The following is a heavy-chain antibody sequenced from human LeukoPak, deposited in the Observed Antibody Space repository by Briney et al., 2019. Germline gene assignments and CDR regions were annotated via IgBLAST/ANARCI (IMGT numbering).Heavy chain of an antibody. CDR1: GGSISSGGYY. J-gene: IGHJ5*02. V-gene: IGHV4-30-4*08. Sequence: PSETLSLTCTVSGGSISSGGYYWSWIRQHPGKGLEWIGYIYYSGSTYYNPSLKSRVTISVDTSKNQFSLKLSSVTAADTAVYYCARDRDYYDSSGYYGNWFDPWGQGTLVTVSS. D-gene: IGHD3-22*01. CDR2: IYYSGST. CDR3: ARDRDYYDSSGYYGNWFDP.